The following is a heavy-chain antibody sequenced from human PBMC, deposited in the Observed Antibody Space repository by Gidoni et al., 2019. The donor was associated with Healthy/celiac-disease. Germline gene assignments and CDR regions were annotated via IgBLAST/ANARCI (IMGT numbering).Heavy chain of an antibody. CDR1: GFTFSSYW. Sequence: EVQLVVSGGGLVQPGGSLSLSCAASGFTFSSYWMSWVRQAPGKGLEWVANIKQDGSEKYYVDSVKGRFTSSRDNAKNSLYLQMNSLRAEDTAVYYCARGPGAVSGPYYWGQGTLVTVAS. CDR2: IKQDGSEK. J-gene: IGHJ4*02. V-gene: IGHV3-7*01. CDR3: ARGPGAVSGPYY.